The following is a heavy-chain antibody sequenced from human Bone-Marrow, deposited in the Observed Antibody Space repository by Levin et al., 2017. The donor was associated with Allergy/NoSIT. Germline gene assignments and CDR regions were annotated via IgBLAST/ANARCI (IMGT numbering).Heavy chain of an antibody. V-gene: IGHV3-30*18. CDR2: ISYDGSNK. CDR3: AKDSPRRAYCGGDCSDFDY. J-gene: IGHJ4*02. CDR1: GFTFSSYG. Sequence: PGGSLRLSCAASGFTFSSYGMHWVRQAPGKGLEWVAVISYDGSNKYYADSVKGRFTISRDNSKNTLYLQMNSLRAEDTAVYYCAKDSPRRAYCGGDCSDFDYWGQGTLVTVSS. D-gene: IGHD2-21*02.